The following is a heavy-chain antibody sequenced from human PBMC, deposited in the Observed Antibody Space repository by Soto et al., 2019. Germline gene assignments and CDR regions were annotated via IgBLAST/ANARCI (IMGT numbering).Heavy chain of an antibody. V-gene: IGHV1-58*02. CDR3: AAAREYCSSTSCYSSSSYYYYYGMDV. D-gene: IGHD2-2*01. Sequence: SVKVSCKASGFTFTSSAMQWVRQARGQRLEWIGWIVVGSGNTNYAQKFQERVTITRDMSTSTAYMELSSLRSEDTAVYYCAAAREYCSSTSCYSSSSYYYYYGMDVWGQGTTVTVSS. CDR2: IVVGSGNT. J-gene: IGHJ6*02. CDR1: GFTFTSSA.